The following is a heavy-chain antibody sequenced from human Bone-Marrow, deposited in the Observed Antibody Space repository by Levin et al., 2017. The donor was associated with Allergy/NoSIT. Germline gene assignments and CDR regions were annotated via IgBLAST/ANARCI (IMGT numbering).Heavy chain of an antibody. J-gene: IGHJ5*02. D-gene: IGHD5-18*01. CDR1: GFTFSSYG. V-gene: IGHV3-33*01. CDR3: ARAEGYSYGYPRPSQHNWFDP. Sequence: GESLKISCAASGFTFSSYGMHWVRQAPGKGLEWVAVIWYDGSNKYYADSVKGRFTISRDNSKNTLYLQMNSLRAEDTAVYYCARAEGYSYGYPRPSQHNWFDPWGQGTLVTVSS. CDR2: IWYDGSNK.